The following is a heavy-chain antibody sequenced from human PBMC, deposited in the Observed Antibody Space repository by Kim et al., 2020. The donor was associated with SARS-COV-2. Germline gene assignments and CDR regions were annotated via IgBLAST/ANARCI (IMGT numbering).Heavy chain of an antibody. D-gene: IGHD3-9*01. CDR3: AREGLRYFGGGMDV. CDR2: IKQDGSEK. Sequence: GGSLRLSCAASGFTFSSYWMSWVRQAPGKGLEWVANIKQDGSEKYYVDSVKGRFTISRDNAKNSLYLQMNSLRAEDTAVYYCAREGLRYFGGGMDVWGQGTTVTVSS. V-gene: IGHV3-7*01. J-gene: IGHJ6*02. CDR1: GFTFSSYW.